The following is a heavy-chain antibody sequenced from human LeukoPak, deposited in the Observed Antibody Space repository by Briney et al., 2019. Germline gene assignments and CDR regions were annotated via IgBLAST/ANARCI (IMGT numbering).Heavy chain of an antibody. CDR3: ARDYHGSGSLTTFDY. CDR1: GYTFTNYY. D-gene: IGHD3-10*01. CDR2: INPSGGSA. Sequence: ASVKVSCKASGYTFTNYYIHWARQAPGQGLEWMGIINPSGGSASSAQKFQGRVTMTRDTSTSTVYMELSSLRSEDTAVYYCARDYHGSGSLTTFDYWGQGTLVTVSS. J-gene: IGHJ4*02. V-gene: IGHV1-46*01.